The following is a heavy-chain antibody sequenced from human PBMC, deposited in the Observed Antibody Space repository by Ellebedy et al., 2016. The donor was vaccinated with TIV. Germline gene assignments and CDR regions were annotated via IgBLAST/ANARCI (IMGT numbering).Heavy chain of an antibody. CDR2: IYYSGST. V-gene: IGHV4-30-4*02. Sequence: SETLSLTXTVSGGSISSGDYYWSWIRQPPGKGLEWIGYIYYSGSTYYNPSLKSRVTISVDTSKNQFSLKLSSVTAADTAVYYCARDYYYYDSSGYGAFDIWGQGTMVTVSS. D-gene: IGHD3-22*01. CDR3: ARDYYYYDSSGYGAFDI. CDR1: GGSISSGDYY. J-gene: IGHJ3*02.